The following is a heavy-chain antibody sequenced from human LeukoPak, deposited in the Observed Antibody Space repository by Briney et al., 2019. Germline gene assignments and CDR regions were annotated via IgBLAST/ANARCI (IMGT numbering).Heavy chain of an antibody. CDR3: ARRLQRHFDY. D-gene: IGHD2-15*01. Sequence: GESLKISCKGSGYSFSSYWIVWVRQMPGKGLEWMGRIDPSDSYTNYSPSFQGHVTISVDKSISTAYLQWSSLKASDTAMYYCARRLQRHFDYWGQGTLVTVSS. CDR2: IDPSDSYT. J-gene: IGHJ4*02. V-gene: IGHV5-10-1*01. CDR1: GYSFSSYW.